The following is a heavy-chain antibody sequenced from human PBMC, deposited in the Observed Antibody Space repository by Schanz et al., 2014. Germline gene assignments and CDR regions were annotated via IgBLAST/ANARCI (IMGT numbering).Heavy chain of an antibody. J-gene: IGHJ3*02. CDR1: GFSLDIFA. D-gene: IGHD5-18*01. CDR3: ARVALPGYSSPRDAIDI. Sequence: EVHLLESGGGLVEPGGSLRLSCATSGFSLDIFAVSWVRQAPGKGLEWVSSFNDGGVNKYYADSVKGRFTISSDNSKSTLYLQMSSLRAEDTAVYYCARVALPGYSSPRDAIDIWGQGTMVTVSS. V-gene: IGHV3-23*01. CDR2: FNDGGVNK.